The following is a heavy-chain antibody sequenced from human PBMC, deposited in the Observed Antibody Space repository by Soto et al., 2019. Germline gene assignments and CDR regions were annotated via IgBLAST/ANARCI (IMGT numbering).Heavy chain of an antibody. Sequence: SETLSLTCTVSGGSILNGSYYWTWIRQPPGKGLEWIGSIYFSGSTHYNPALKSRVTFSLDTSKNQFSLKLTSVTAADTAVYYRATDNFGAMLDFWGPGTLVTVSS. J-gene: IGHJ4*02. D-gene: IGHD2-2*01. CDR2: IYFSGST. CDR3: ATDNFGAMLDF. CDR1: GGSILNGSYY. V-gene: IGHV4-39*02.